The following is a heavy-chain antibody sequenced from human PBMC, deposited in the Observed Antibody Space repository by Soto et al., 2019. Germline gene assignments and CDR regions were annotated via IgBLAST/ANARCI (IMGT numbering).Heavy chain of an antibody. CDR3: TRGRRWSDY. Sequence: SETLSLTCTVSGGSINSYYWSWIRQPPGKGLEWIGYIFYSGSTNYNASLKSRVTISVDTSKNQFSLKVNSVTAADTAVYYCTRGRRWSDYWGQGAPVTVSS. J-gene: IGHJ4*02. V-gene: IGHV4-59*01. CDR1: GGSINSYY. CDR2: IFYSGST. D-gene: IGHD4-17*01.